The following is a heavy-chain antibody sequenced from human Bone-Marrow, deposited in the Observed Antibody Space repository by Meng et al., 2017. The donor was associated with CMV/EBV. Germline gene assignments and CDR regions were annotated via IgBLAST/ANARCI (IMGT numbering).Heavy chain of an antibody. V-gene: IGHV3-13*01. CDR2: IGSAGDR. J-gene: IGHJ4*02. CDR1: GFSFSSHD. D-gene: IGHD3-16*01. CDR3: AGQWDYGYNSLDY. Sequence: GGSLRLSCAASGFSFSSHDMHWVRQTPGKGLEWVSSIGSAGDRYYAGSVKGRFTISRENAKNSFSLQMNSLRDGDTAVYYCAGQWDYGYNSLDYWGQGKLVNVAS.